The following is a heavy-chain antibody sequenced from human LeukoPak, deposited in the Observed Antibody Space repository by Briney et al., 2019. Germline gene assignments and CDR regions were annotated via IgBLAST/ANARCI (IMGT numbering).Heavy chain of an antibody. V-gene: IGHV3-23*01. CDR2: ISGSGGST. D-gene: IGHD1-26*01. CDR3: AKDLGGSGSYSNHPNDY. J-gene: IGHJ4*02. CDR1: GFTFSSYA. Sequence: PGGSLRLSCAASGFTFSSYAMSWVRQAPGKGLEWVSAISGSGGSTYYADSVKGRFTISRDNSKNTLYLQMNSLRAEDTAVYYCAKDLGGSGSYSNHPNDYWGQGTLVTVSS.